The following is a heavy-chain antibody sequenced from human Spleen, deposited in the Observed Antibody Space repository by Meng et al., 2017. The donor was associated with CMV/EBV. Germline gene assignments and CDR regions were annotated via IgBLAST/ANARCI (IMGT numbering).Heavy chain of an antibody. J-gene: IGHJ5*02. Sequence: GYLFTSYDITWVRQATGQGLAWMGWMNPNSGQTGYAKKFQGRVSFTRNTSMRTAYMELSSLRSEDTAVYFCARTQSYYGSGTYNWFDPWGQGTLVTSPQ. CDR2: MNPNSGQT. CDR1: GYLFTSYD. V-gene: IGHV1-8*01. CDR3: ARTQSYYGSGTYNWFDP. D-gene: IGHD3-10*01.